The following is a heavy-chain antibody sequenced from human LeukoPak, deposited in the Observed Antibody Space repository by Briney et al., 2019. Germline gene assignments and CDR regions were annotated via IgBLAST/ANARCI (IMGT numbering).Heavy chain of an antibody. Sequence: GGSLRLSCAASGFTFSSYGMHWVRQAPGKGPDWVAVISNDGSKKYYADSVKGRFTISRDNSKNTLSLQVSSLRTEDTAVYYCAKDRYSYAFEYSDSWGQGTLVTVSS. D-gene: IGHD5-18*01. CDR3: AKDRYSYAFEYSDS. V-gene: IGHV3-30*18. CDR2: ISNDGSKK. J-gene: IGHJ4*02. CDR1: GFTFSSYG.